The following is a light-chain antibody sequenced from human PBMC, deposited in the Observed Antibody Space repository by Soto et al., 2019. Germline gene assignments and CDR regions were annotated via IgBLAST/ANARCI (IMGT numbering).Light chain of an antibody. J-gene: IGKJ1*01. Sequence: DIVMTQSPLSLPVTPGEPASISCRSSQSLLHSNGYYYLDWYLQKPVQSPQLLIYLGSNRASGVPDRFSGSGSGTDFTLKISRVVAEDVGVYYCMRALQTPPTFGQGTKVEIK. CDR3: MRALQTPPT. CDR2: LGS. CDR1: QSLLHSNGYYY. V-gene: IGKV2-28*01.